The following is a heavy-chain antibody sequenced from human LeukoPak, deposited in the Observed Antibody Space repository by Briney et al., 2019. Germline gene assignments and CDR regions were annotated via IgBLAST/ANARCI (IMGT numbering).Heavy chain of an antibody. CDR1: GVSISSSDYY. CDR2: IYYSGRT. V-gene: IGHV4-39*01. CDR3: ARRRTAINRYGPYDAFDI. J-gene: IGHJ3*02. Sequence: ASETLSLTCTVSGVSISSSDYYWGWIRQPPGKGLEWIGSIYYSGRTYYNPPLKSRVTISEDTSKNQFSLKLSSVTAADTAVYYCARRRTAINRYGPYDAFDIWGQGTMVTVSS. D-gene: IGHD5-18*01.